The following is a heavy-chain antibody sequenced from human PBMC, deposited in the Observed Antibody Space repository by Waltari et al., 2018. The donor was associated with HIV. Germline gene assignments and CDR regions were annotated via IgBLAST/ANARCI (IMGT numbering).Heavy chain of an antibody. J-gene: IGHJ4*02. CDR2: IYPDDSDT. Sequence: EVQLVQSGAEVKKPGESLKIYCKASGYTFTDYWIGWVRQMPGKGLVWMGMIYPDDSDTRYSPSFRGQVTISADKSINTSYLQWSSLKASDNARYFCARRHEGGPCRHWGQGTLVTVSS. V-gene: IGHV5-51*01. D-gene: IGHD2-15*01. CDR1: GYTFTDYW. CDR3: ARRHEGGPCRH.